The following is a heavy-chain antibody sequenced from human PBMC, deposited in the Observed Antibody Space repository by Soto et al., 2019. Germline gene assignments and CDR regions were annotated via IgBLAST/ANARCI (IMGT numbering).Heavy chain of an antibody. D-gene: IGHD3-9*01. V-gene: IGHV3-23*01. CDR1: GFTFSSYA. CDR2: ISGSGGST. CDR3: AKEERGYDILTGYLSYYYMDV. Sequence: GGSLRLSCAASGFTFSSYAMSWVRQAPGKGLEWVSAISGSGGSTYYADSVKGRFTISRDNSKNTLYLQMNSLRAEDTAVYYCAKEERGYDILTGYLSYYYMDVWGKGTTVTVSS. J-gene: IGHJ6*03.